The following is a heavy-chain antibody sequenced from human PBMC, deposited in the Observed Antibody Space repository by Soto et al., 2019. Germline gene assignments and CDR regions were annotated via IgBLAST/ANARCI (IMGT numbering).Heavy chain of an antibody. CDR2: INPNSGGT. J-gene: IGHJ6*02. CDR3: AREGRSSSPYYYYGMDV. CDR1: GYTLTGYY. D-gene: IGHD6-6*01. V-gene: IGHV1-2*04. Sequence: SVKVSFKASGYTLTGYYMHLLRQARVQLLEWMGWINPNSGGTNYAQKFQGWVTMTRDTSISTAYMELSRLRSDDTAVYYCAREGRSSSPYYYYGMDVWGQGTTVTVSS.